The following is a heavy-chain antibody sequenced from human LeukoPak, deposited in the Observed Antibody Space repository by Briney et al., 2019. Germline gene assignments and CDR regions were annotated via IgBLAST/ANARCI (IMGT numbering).Heavy chain of an antibody. V-gene: IGHV1-2*02. J-gene: IGHJ6*02. CDR1: GYTFTGYY. CDR2: INPNSGGT. D-gene: IGHD2-2*01. CDR3: AIPPLYCSSTSCPYYYYYGMDV. Sequence: GASVTVSCTASGYTFTGYYMHWVRQAPGQGVEWMGWINPNSGGTNYAQKFQGRVTMTRDTSISTAYMELSRLRSDDTAVYYCAIPPLYCSSTSCPYYYYYGMDVWGQGTTVTVSS.